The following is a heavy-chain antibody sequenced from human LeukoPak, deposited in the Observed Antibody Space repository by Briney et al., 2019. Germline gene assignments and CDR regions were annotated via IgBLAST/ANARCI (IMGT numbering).Heavy chain of an antibody. CDR3: ARDLCSVEPAAPCYYFDY. J-gene: IGHJ4*02. Sequence: ASVTVSCKASGYTLSRYGISWVRQAPGQGLEWMGWSSAYNENTNSALKVQGRVTMTTDTSTSTAYMELRSLRSDDTAVYYCARDLCSVEPAAPCYYFDYWGQGTLVTVSS. V-gene: IGHV1-18*01. D-gene: IGHD2-2*01. CDR1: GYTLSRYG. CDR2: SSAYNENT.